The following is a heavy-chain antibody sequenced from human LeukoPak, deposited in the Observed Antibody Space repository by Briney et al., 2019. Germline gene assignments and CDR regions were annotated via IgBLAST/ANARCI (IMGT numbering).Heavy chain of an antibody. Sequence: PSETLSLTCAVSGGSISSYYWSWIREPPGKGLEWSGRIYHSGRTYYNPSLKSRLTISLDTSKNQFYLKLSSVTAADTAVYYCTGKYYYDTSGYYYVDYWGQGTLVTVSS. J-gene: IGHJ4*02. V-gene: IGHV4-59*04. CDR2: IYHSGRT. D-gene: IGHD3-22*01. CDR1: GGSISSYY. CDR3: TGKYYYDTSGYYYVDY.